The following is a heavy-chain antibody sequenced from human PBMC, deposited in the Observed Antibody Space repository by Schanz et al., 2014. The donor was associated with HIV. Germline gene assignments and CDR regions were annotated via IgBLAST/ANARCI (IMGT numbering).Heavy chain of an antibody. J-gene: IGHJ6*02. Sequence: EVQLVESGGGLVQPGGSLRLSCAASGFTFSIYTLTWVRQAPGKGLEWVSYISSGSTTIHYADSVMGRFTISRDNAKNSMYLVMNSLRDEDTAVYYCARDNEERDIWTGNYYYYGMDVWGQGTTVTVAS. CDR3: ARDNEERDIWTGNYYYYGMDV. CDR2: ISSGSTTI. V-gene: IGHV3-48*02. CDR1: GFTFSIYT. D-gene: IGHD3-9*01.